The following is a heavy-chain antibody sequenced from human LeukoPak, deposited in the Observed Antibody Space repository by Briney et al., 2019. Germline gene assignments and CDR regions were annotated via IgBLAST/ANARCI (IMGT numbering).Heavy chain of an antibody. CDR2: IYYTGAT. Sequence: RASETLSLTCTVSGGSISSYYWSWIRLPPGKGLEWIGYIYYTGATYYNPSLKSRVTISLDTSKNQFSLKLSSVTAADAAVYYCARAGYSYGTRYYFDYWGQGALVTVSS. D-gene: IGHD5-18*01. CDR3: ARAGYSYGTRYYFDY. J-gene: IGHJ4*02. CDR1: GGSISSYY. V-gene: IGHV4-59*01.